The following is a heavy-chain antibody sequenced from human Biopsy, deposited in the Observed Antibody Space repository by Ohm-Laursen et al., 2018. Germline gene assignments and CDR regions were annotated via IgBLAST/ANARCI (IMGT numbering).Heavy chain of an antibody. CDR3: ARDRGYYSDRTVPGYFDL. CDR2: VYYTGST. CDR1: GDSISSYY. Sequence: SDTLSLTCPVSGDSISSYYWSWIRQPPGKGLEGIGYVYYTGSTDYNPSLQSRVTISVDTSKNHFSLRLRSVTPADTAIYYCARDRGYYSDRTVPGYFDLWGRGTLVTVSS. J-gene: IGHJ2*01. V-gene: IGHV4-59*01. D-gene: IGHD3-22*01.